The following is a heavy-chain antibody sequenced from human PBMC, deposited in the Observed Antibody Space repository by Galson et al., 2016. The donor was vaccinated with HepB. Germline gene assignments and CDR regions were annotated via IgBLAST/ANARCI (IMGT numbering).Heavy chain of an antibody. J-gene: IGHJ4*02. D-gene: IGHD1-7*01. V-gene: IGHV4-39*01. CDR2: MYHSGTT. CDR3: ARHIIVTGTRGFDF. Sequence: ETLSLTCTVSGDSISSSSYFWGWIRQPPGKGLEWIGSMYHSGTTFHNPSLKSRVATSVDTSKNQLSLSLNSVTAADTAVYYCARHIIVTGTRGFDFWGQGILVTVSS. CDR1: GDSISSSSYF.